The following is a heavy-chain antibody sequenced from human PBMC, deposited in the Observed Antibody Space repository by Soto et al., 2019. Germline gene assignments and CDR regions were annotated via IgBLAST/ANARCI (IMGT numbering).Heavy chain of an antibody. D-gene: IGHD4-17*01. CDR2: ISSSSSSI. V-gene: IGHV3-48*02. CDR1: GFTFSSYN. CDR3: AREKTTVTTMFDY. Sequence: SLRLSCTASGFTFSSYNMNWVRQAPGKGLEWVSYISSSSSSIYYADSVKGRFTISRDNAKNSLYLQMNSLRDEDTAVYYCAREKTTVTTMFDYWGQGTLVTVSS. J-gene: IGHJ4*02.